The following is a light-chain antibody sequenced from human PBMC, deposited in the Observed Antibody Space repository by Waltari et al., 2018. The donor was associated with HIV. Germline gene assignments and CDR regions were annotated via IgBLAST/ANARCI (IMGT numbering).Light chain of an antibody. J-gene: IGLJ2*01. CDR1: SSKIGNNY. V-gene: IGLV1-47*01. CDR2: RNN. CDR3: VTWADRSSGPVV. Sequence: QSVLTQPPSASGTPGQRITISCSGSSSKIGNNYVHWYQHLPGTAPKLLIYRNNQGASGFPDRFAGSKSGTSASLAISGLRSEDEADYYCVTWADRSSGPVVFGGGTKVTVL.